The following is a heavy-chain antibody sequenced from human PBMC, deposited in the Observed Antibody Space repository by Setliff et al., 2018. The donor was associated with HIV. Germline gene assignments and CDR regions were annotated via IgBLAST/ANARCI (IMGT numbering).Heavy chain of an antibody. J-gene: IGHJ3*02. CDR3: ARQRDPDGFDI. V-gene: IGHV5-51*01. CDR1: ENTFTRYW. CDR2: IYAGDSDT. Sequence: ESLKISCKGSENTFTRYWIGWVRQMPGKGLEWMGIIYAGDSDTRYSPSFQGQVTISADKSISTAYLQWSSLKASDTAMYYCARQRDPDGFDIWGQGTMVTVSS.